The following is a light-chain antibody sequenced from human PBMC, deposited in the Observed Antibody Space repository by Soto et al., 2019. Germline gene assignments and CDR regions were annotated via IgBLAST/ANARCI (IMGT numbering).Light chain of an antibody. Sequence: QSALPQPASVSGSPGQSITISCTGTSSDVGSYNYVSWYQQYPGKAPKHMIYDVSNRPSGVSYRFSGAKSGNTATLTNSGLQAEDEADYYCSSYTTRSGHVVFGGGTKVTVL. J-gene: IGLJ2*01. CDR2: DVS. CDR3: SSYTTRSGHVV. V-gene: IGLV2-14*01. CDR1: SSDVGSYNY.